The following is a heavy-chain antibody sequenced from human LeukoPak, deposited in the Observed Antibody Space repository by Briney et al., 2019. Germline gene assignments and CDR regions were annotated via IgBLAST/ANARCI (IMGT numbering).Heavy chain of an antibody. D-gene: IGHD4-23*01. CDR1: GFTFSSYE. CDR3: ARYLDYGGNSRVFQH. J-gene: IGHJ1*01. CDR2: IYYSGST. V-gene: IGHV4-59*12. Sequence: GSLRLSCAASGFTFSSYEMNWIRQPPGKGLEWIGYIYYSGSTNYNPSLKSRVTISIDTSKNQFSLKLSSVTAADTAFYYCARYLDYGGNSRVFQHWGQGTLVTVSS.